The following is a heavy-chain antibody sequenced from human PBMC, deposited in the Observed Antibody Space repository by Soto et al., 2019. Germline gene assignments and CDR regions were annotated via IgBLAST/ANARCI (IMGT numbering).Heavy chain of an antibody. CDR2: ISGSGGST. J-gene: IGHJ4*02. D-gene: IGHD3-10*01. CDR3: AKDLAGLLWFGEADNLIAD. Sequence: EVQLLESGGGLVQPGGSRRLSCAASGFTFSSYAMSWVRQAPGKGLEWVSAISGSGGSTYYADSVKGRFTISRDNSKNTLYLQMNSLRAEDTAVYYCAKDLAGLLWFGEADNLIADWGQGTLVTVSS. V-gene: IGHV3-23*01. CDR1: GFTFSSYA.